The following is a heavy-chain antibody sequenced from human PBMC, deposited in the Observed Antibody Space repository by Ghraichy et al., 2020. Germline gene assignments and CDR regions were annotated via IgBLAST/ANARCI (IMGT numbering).Heavy chain of an antibody. V-gene: IGHV3-64*01. Sequence: GALRLSCAASGFSFSTYAMHWVRQAPGKGLEYVSAISSNGDSAFFANSVKGRFTISRDNSKNTLYLQMGNLRAEDMAVYYCATGGVLIEDAFDFWGRGTMVTVSS. CDR2: ISSNGDSA. CDR1: GFSFSTYA. CDR3: ATGGVLIEDAFDF. D-gene: IGHD3-3*01. J-gene: IGHJ3*01.